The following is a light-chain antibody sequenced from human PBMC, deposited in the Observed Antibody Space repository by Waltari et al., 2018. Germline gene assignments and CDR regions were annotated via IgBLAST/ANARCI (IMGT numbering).Light chain of an antibody. V-gene: IGKV3-11*01. CDR3: QQRSNWLIT. J-gene: IGKJ5*01. CDR2: DAS. CDR1: QSVDSY. Sequence: EIVLTQSPDTLSLSPGERALLSCRASQSVDSYLAWYQQKPGQPPRLLIYDASNRTTGIPARFSGSGSGTDFTLTISSLEPEDFAVYYCQQRSNWLITFGQGTRLEIK.